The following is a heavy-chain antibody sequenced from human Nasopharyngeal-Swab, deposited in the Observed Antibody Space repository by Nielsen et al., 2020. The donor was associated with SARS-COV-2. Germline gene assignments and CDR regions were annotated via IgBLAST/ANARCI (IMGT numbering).Heavy chain of an antibody. CDR2: ISSSSSYI. CDR1: GFTFSSYS. J-gene: IGHJ4*02. D-gene: IGHD3-3*01. CDR3: ARSGELRFLEWLNTSPGY. V-gene: IGHV3-21*01. Sequence: GGSLRLSCAASGFTFSSYSMNWVRQAPGKGLEWVSSISSSSSYIYYADSVKGRFTISRDNAKNSLYLQMNSLRAEDTAVYYCARSGELRFLEWLNTSPGYWGQGTLVTVSS.